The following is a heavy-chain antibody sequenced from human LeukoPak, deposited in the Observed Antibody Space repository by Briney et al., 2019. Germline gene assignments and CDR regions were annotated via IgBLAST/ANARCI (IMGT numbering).Heavy chain of an antibody. CDR1: GGSISSGDYY. Sequence: PSETLSLTCTVSGGSISSGDYYWSWIRQPPGKGLEWIGYIYYSGSTYYNPSLKSRVTISVGTTKNQFSLKLSSVTAADTAVYYCARESYYDSSGSLSNYYGMDVWGQGTTVTVSS. J-gene: IGHJ6*02. D-gene: IGHD3-22*01. CDR2: IYYSGST. V-gene: IGHV4-30-4*01. CDR3: ARESYYDSSGSLSNYYGMDV.